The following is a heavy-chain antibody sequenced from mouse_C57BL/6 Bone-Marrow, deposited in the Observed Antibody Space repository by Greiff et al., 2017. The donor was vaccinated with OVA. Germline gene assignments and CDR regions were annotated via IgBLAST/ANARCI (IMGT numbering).Heavy chain of an antibody. CDR1: GFTFSSYA. V-gene: IGHV5-4*01. CDR2: ISDGGSYT. D-gene: IGHD3-2*02. CDR3: ARDRAGGRQLRLRFAY. J-gene: IGHJ3*01. Sequence: EVKLVESGGGLVKPGGSLKLSCAASGFTFSSYAMSWVRQTPEKRLEWVATISDGGSYTYYPDNVKGRFTISRDNAKNNLYLQMSHLKSEDTAMYYCARDRAGGRQLRLRFAYWGQGTLVTVSA.